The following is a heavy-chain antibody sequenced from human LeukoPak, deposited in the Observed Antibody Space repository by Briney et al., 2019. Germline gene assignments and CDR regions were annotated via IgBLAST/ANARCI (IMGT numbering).Heavy chain of an antibody. CDR1: GGTFSSYA. D-gene: IGHD3-22*01. CDR2: IIPIFGTA. V-gene: IGHV1-69*05. Sequence: SVKVSCKASGGTFSSYAISWVRQAPGQGLEWMGGIIPIFGTANYAQKFQGRVTITTDESTSTAYMELSSLRSEDTAVYYCANSVPEPRARDYYDTPRPGWFDPWGQGTLVTVSS. CDR3: ANSVPEPRARDYYDTPRPGWFDP. J-gene: IGHJ5*02.